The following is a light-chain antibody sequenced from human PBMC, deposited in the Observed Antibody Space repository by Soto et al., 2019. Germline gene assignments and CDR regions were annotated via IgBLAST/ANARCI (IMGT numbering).Light chain of an antibody. CDR1: SSNIGDNA. V-gene: IGLV1-36*01. CDR3: AAWDDSLKGYV. J-gene: IGLJ1*01. Sequence: QSALTQPPSVSEAPRQRVTISCSGSSSNIGDNAVNWYQQLPGKAPKLLIYYDDLLPSGVSDRFSGSKSGTSASPAISGLQSEDEADYYCAAWDDSLKGYVFGTGTKVTVL. CDR2: YDD.